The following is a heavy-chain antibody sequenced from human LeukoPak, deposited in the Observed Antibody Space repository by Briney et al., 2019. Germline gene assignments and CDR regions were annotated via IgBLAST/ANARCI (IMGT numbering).Heavy chain of an antibody. CDR1: GGTFSSYA. CDR3: ARVSGIAAAGWFDP. CDR2: IIPIFGIA. D-gene: IGHD6-13*01. V-gene: IGHV1-69*04. Sequence: SVKVSCKASGGTFSSYAISWVRQAPGQGLEWMGRIIPIFGIANYAQKFQGRVTITADKSTSTAYMELSSLRSEDTAVYYCARVSGIAAAGWFDPWGQGTLVTVSS. J-gene: IGHJ5*02.